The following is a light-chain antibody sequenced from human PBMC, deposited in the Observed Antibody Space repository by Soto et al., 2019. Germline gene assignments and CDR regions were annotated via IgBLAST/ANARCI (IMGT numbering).Light chain of an antibody. CDR1: QTISNY. CDR3: QQSHSVPAWT. V-gene: IGKV1-39*01. CDR2: TAS. J-gene: IGKJ1*01. Sequence: DIQMTQSPSSLYAPVGDRVTITCRASQTISNYLNWYQQKPGKAPKLLIYTASNLQSGVPSRFSGSGSGTDFTLTISSLQPEDFATYYCQQSHSVPAWTFGQGTKV.